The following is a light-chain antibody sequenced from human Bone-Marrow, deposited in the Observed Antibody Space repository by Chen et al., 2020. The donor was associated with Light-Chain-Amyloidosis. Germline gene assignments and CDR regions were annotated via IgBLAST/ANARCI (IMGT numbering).Light chain of an antibody. CDR2: ADS. Sequence: SYVLTQPSSVSVAPGQTATIACGGNNIGSTSVHWYQQKPGQAPVVVVYADSDRPSGIPERFSGSNSGNTATLTISRVEAGDEADYYCQVWDRSSDRPVFGGGTKLTVL. CDR3: QVWDRSSDRPV. J-gene: IGLJ3*02. V-gene: IGLV3-21*02. CDR1: NIGSTS.